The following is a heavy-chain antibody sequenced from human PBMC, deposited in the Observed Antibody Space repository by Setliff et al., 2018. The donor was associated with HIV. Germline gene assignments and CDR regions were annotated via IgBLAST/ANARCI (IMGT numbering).Heavy chain of an antibody. D-gene: IGHD6-19*01. CDR1: GGSISGHY. J-gene: IGHJ4*02. CDR2: ISWSGDSI. Sequence: LSLTCSVSGGSISGHYGGWIRQPPGKGLEWVSGISWSGDSIGYADSVKGRFTISRDNVRNSLYLEMNSLRTEDTALYYCAKDKAVAEHYYFDYWGQGTLVTVSS. CDR3: AKDKAVAEHYYFDY. V-gene: IGHV3-9*01.